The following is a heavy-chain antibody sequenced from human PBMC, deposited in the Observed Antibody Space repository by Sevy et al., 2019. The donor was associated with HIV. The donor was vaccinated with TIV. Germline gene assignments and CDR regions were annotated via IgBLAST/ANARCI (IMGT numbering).Heavy chain of an antibody. CDR2: ISWNSGRV. CDR1: GFTFDDYA. CDR3: AKDITMIVVADVHFDY. Sequence: GGSLRLSCAASGFTFDDYAMHWVRQTPGRGLEWVSGISWNSGRVGYVDSVKGRFTISRDNAKNSLYLQMNSLRVEDTALYFCAKDITMIVVADVHFDYWGQGTLVTVSS. V-gene: IGHV3-9*01. D-gene: IGHD3-22*01. J-gene: IGHJ4*02.